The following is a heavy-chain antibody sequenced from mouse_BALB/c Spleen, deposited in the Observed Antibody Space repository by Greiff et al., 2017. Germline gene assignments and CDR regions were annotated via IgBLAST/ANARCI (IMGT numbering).Heavy chain of an antibody. D-gene: IGHD2-2*01. Sequence: EVQLVESGGGLVQPGESLKLSCESNEYEFPSHDMSWVRKTPEKRLEWVAEISSGGSYTYYPDTVTGRFTISRDNAKNTLYLEMSSLRSEDTAMYYCARDGYDGYWYFDVWGAGTTVTVSS. J-gene: IGHJ1*01. CDR2: ISSGGSYT. CDR1: EYEFPSHD. V-gene: IGHV5-2*01. CDR3: ARDGYDGYWYFDV.